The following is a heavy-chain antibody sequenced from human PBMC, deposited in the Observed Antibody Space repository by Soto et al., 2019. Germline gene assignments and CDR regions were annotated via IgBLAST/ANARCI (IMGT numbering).Heavy chain of an antibody. CDR1: GFTFSSYG. V-gene: IGHV3-30*03. CDR2: ISYDGSNK. CDR3: ARAVHYDFWSGYGMDV. D-gene: IGHD3-3*01. Sequence: GGSLRLSCAASGFTFSSYGMHWVRQAPGKGLEWVVVISYDGSNKYYADSVKGRFTISRDNSKNTLYLQMNSLRAEDTAVYYCARAVHYDFWSGYGMDVWGQGTTVTVSS. J-gene: IGHJ6*02.